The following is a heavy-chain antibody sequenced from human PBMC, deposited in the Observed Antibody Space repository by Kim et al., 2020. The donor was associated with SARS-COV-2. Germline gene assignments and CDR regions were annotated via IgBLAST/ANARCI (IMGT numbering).Heavy chain of an antibody. J-gene: IGHJ4*02. CDR2: IRSKAYGGTT. Sequence: GGSLRLSCTASGFTFGDYAMSWVRQAPGKGLEWVGFIRSKAYGGTTEYAASVKGRFTISRDDSKSIAYLQMNSLKTEDTAVYYCTREGYYYDSSGYYTRYYFDYWGQGTLVTVSS. CDR3: TREGYYYDSSGYYTRYYFDY. D-gene: IGHD3-22*01. CDR1: GFTFGDYA. V-gene: IGHV3-49*04.